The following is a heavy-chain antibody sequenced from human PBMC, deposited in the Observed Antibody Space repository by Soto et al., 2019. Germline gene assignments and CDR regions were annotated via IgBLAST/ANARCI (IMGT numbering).Heavy chain of an antibody. Sequence: EVQLVESGGGLVRPGGPRRLPCAASGLAFGSTWMQWVRKAPGKGPVWVSRISSDGRNPTYADFVKGRFTISRDNAENTLHLQMTSLTDADTAVYYCIKASTVTGVGGYRWGQGTLVTVSS. CDR3: IKASTVTGVGGYR. CDR1: GLAFGSTW. CDR2: ISSDGRNP. D-gene: IGHD6-19*01. V-gene: IGHV3-74*01. J-gene: IGHJ5*02.